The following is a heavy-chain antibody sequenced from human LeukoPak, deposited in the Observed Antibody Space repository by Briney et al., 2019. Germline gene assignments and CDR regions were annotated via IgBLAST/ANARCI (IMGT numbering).Heavy chain of an antibody. J-gene: IGHJ4*02. CDR3: AREAGTSQIDFDY. CDR1: GFTFSSYW. CDR2: IKQDGSEK. Sequence: GGSLRLSCAASGFTFSSYWMSWVRQAPGKGLEWVANIKQDGSEKYYVDSVKGRFTISRDNAKNSLYLQMNSLRAEDTAVYYCAREAGTSQIDFDYWGQGTLVTVSS. V-gene: IGHV3-7*01. D-gene: IGHD2-2*01.